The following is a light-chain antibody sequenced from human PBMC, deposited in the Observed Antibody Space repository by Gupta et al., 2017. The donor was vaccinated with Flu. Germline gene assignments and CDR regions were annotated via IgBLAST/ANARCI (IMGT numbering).Light chain of an antibody. CDR3: AAWDDSLSGQVV. J-gene: IGLJ2*01. CDR1: SSSIGSNT. V-gene: IGLV1-44*01. CDR2: VNN. Sequence: QSGLTQPPSASGTPGQRVSISCSGSSSSIGSNTVNWYQHPPGTAPKLLIYVNNQRPSGVPDRVSGSKSGTSASLAISGLQAEDEADYYCAAWDDSLSGQVVFGGGTKLTVL.